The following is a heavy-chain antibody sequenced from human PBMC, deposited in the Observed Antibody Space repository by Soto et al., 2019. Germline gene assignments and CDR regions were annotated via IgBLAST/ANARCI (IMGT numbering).Heavy chain of an antibody. CDR3: ARAGAGILTRVFDY. CDR1: GFTFSSYA. CDR2: ISYDGSNK. D-gene: IGHD2-15*01. V-gene: IGHV3-30-3*01. J-gene: IGHJ4*02. Sequence: GGSLRLSCAASGFTFSSYAMHWVRQAPGKGLEWVAVISYDGSNKYYADSVKGRFTISRDNSKNTLYLQMNSLRAEDTAVYYCARAGAGILTRVFDYWGQGTLVTVSS.